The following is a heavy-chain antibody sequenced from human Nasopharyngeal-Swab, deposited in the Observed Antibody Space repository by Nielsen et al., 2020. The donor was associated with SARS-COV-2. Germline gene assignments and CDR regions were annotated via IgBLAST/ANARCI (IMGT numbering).Heavy chain of an antibody. D-gene: IGHD3-10*01. Sequence: RGSLRLSCTASGLSFNNYGMHWVRQAPDKGLGWVAVTSYEGSKKFYAESVEGRFTIPRDYSKSTLYLQMDSLRTEETAMYYCAKANVLFWFGQFKNDGFDIWGQGTMVAVSS. CDR3: AKANVLFWFGQFKNDGFDI. CDR1: GLSFNNYG. CDR2: TSYEGSKK. J-gene: IGHJ3*02. V-gene: IGHV3-30*18.